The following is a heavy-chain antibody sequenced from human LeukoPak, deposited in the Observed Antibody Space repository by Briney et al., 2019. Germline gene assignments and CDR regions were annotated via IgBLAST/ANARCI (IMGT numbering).Heavy chain of an antibody. V-gene: IGHV1-69*13. J-gene: IGHJ6*02. CDR2: IIPIFGTS. Sequence: SVKVSCKASGGTFSGYAINWVRQAPGQGLEWMGGIIPIFGTSNYAQRFQGRVTISADESMSTAYMELSSLRSEDTAVYYCASPMVYDTYYYYHGMDVWGQGTTVTVSS. D-gene: IGHD2-8*01. CDR3: ASPMVYDTYYYYHGMDV. CDR1: GGTFSGYA.